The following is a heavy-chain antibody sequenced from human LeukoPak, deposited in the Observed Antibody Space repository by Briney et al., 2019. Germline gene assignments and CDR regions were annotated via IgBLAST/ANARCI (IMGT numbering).Heavy chain of an antibody. CDR3: ARCTITPYYFDY. V-gene: IGHV4-61*02. CDR1: GGSISSDSDY. D-gene: IGHD5-12*01. CDR2: IYTSGST. Sequence: PSETLSLTCTVSGGSISSDSDYWSWIRQPAGKGLEWIGRIYTSGSTNFSPSLKSRVTISVDTSKNQFSLKLSSVTAADTAVYYCARCTITPYYFDYWGQGTLVTVSS. J-gene: IGHJ4*02.